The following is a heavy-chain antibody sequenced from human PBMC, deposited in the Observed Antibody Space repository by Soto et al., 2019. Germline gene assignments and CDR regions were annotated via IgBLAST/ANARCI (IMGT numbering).Heavy chain of an antibody. V-gene: IGHV4-39*01. D-gene: IGHD2-21*01. CDR1: GGSISSSSYY. Sequence: QLQLQESGPGLVKPSETLSLTCTVSGGSISSSSYYWGWIRQPPGKGLEWIGSIYYSGSTYYNPSLKSRVTMSVDTSKNQFSLKLSSVTAADTAVYYCARGGIVAYDYWGQGTLVTVSS. J-gene: IGHJ4*02. CDR3: ARGGIVAYDY. CDR2: IYYSGST.